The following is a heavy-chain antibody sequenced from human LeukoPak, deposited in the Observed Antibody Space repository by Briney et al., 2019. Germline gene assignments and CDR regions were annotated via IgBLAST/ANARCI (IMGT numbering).Heavy chain of an antibody. D-gene: IGHD5-24*01. V-gene: IGHV3-23*01. CDR2: ISGSGGST. CDR3: AKDRAIGDYYYYGMDV. CDR1: GFTFSNYA. J-gene: IGHJ6*02. Sequence: GALRLSLATSGFTFSNYAMSWVRQAPGEGREGGSGISGSGGSTHYADSVKGRFTISRDNSKNTLYLQMNSLRAEGTAVYYCAKDRAIGDYYYYGMDVWGQGTTVTVSS.